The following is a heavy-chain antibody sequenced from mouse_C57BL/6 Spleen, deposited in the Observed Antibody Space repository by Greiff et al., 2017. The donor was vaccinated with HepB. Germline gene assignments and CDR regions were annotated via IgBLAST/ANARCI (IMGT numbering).Heavy chain of an antibody. V-gene: IGHV1-66*01. CDR1: GYSFTSYY. D-gene: IGHD3-2*02. CDR2: IYPGSGNT. J-gene: IGHJ2*01. Sequence: VQLQESGPELVKPGASVKISCKASGYSFTSYYIHWVKQRPGQGLEWIGWIYPGSGNTKYNEKFKGKATLTADTSSSTAYMQLSSLTSEDSAVYYCARATAQANDFDYWGQGTTLTVSS. CDR3: ARATAQANDFDY.